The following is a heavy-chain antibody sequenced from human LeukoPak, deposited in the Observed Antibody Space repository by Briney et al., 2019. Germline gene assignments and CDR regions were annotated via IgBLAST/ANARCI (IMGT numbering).Heavy chain of an antibody. Sequence: ASVKVSCNASGYTFTSYGISWVRQAPGQGLEWMGWISAYNGNTNYAQKLQGRVTMTTDTSTSTAYMELRSLRSDDTAVYYCARDSGITIFGVVSGYNWFDPWGQGTLVTVSS. CDR2: ISAYNGNT. D-gene: IGHD3-3*01. CDR1: GYTFTSYG. V-gene: IGHV1-18*01. CDR3: ARDSGITIFGVVSGYNWFDP. J-gene: IGHJ5*02.